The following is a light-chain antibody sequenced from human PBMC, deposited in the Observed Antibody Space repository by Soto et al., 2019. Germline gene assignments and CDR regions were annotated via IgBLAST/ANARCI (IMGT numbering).Light chain of an antibody. V-gene: IGLV1-40*01. CDR1: SSNIGAGYD. Sequence: QSVLTQPPSVSGAPGQRVTISCTGSSSNIGAGYDVHWYQQLPGTAPKLLIYGNSNRPSGVPDRLSGSKSGTSASLAITGLQAEDEADDYCQSYDSSLSGGVFGGGTKLTVL. CDR2: GNS. CDR3: QSYDSSLSGGV. J-gene: IGLJ3*02.